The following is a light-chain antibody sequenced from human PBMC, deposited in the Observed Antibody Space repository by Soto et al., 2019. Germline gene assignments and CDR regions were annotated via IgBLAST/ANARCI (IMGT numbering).Light chain of an antibody. Sequence: QSALTQPASVSGSPGQSITISCTGTSSDVGGYNYVSWYQQHPGKAPQLMIYEVSNRPSRVSNRFAGSKSGNTASLTISGLQAEDEADYYSSSYTSSSIDYVFGTGTKVTVL. CDR1: SSDVGGYNY. V-gene: IGLV2-14*01. J-gene: IGLJ1*01. CDR3: SSYTSSSIDYV. CDR2: EVS.